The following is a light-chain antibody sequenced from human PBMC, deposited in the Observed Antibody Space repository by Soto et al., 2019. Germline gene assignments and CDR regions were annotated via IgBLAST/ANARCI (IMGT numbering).Light chain of an antibody. Sequence: EIVLTQSPGTLSLSPGERATLSCRASQSVASDCLAWYRQRTGQAPRLLIYGASTRATGTPDRISGSGSGTDCTLTISRLEPEDFAVYYCQQCGSSRRTFGQGSRVEIK. V-gene: IGKV3-20*01. CDR3: QQCGSSRRT. CDR2: GAS. J-gene: IGKJ1*01. CDR1: QSVASDC.